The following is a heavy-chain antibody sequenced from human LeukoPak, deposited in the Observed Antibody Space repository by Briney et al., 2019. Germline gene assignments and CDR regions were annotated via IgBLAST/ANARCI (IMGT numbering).Heavy chain of an antibody. V-gene: IGHV3-43*02. CDR3: AKARFHNGGWFDF. D-gene: IGHD3-16*01. CDR1: GFTFDDFA. Sequence: GGSLRLSCAGSGFTFDDFAMVWVRQAPGKGLEWVSLVSGDGGATYYEDSVKGRFTISRDNSGNSLFLQMNSLRSEDTALYYCAKARFHNGGWFDFWGQGTLVTVSS. CDR2: VSGDGGAT. J-gene: IGHJ4*02.